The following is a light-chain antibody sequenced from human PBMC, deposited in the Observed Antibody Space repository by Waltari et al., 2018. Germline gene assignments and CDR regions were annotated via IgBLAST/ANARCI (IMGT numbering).Light chain of an antibody. Sequence: QSALTQPASVSGSPGQSITISCAGTSHDVGSYNVVTCYQQHPGKAPKLMIFEVSKRPSGVSNRFAGSKSGNTASLTISGLQAEDEADYYCCSYAGSFTYVFGTGTMVTVL. J-gene: IGLJ1*01. CDR2: EVS. CDR1: SHDVGSYNV. V-gene: IGLV2-23*02. CDR3: CSYAGSFTYV.